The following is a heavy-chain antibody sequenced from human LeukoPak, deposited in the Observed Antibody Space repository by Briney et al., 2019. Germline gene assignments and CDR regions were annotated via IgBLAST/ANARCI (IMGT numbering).Heavy chain of an antibody. CDR3: ARDSNYYGSGSYYPDVGGYYYGMDV. CDR2: ISAYNGNT. J-gene: IGHJ6*04. D-gene: IGHD3-10*01. CDR1: GYTFTIYG. V-gene: IGHV1-18*01. Sequence: ASVKVSCKASGYTFTIYGISWVRQAPGQGLEWMGWISAYNGNTNYAQKLQGRVTMTTDTSTSTAYMELRSLRSDDTAVYYCARDSNYYGSGSYYPDVGGYYYGMDVWGKGTTVTVSS.